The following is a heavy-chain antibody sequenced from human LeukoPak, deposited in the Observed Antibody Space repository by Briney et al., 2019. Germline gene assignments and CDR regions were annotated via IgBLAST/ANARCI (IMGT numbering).Heavy chain of an antibody. V-gene: IGHV1-2*02. Sequence: ASVKLSCKASGYTFTDYYMHWVRQAPGQGLEWMGWLNPNSGDTNYAETFQGRVSMTRDSSISTTYMDLSDLRSDDTAVYSCARGRNIEMTTMSGGSDYWGQGTLVTVSS. D-gene: IGHD5-24*01. J-gene: IGHJ4*02. CDR3: ARGRNIEMTTMSGGSDY. CDR1: GYTFTDYY. CDR2: LNPNSGDT.